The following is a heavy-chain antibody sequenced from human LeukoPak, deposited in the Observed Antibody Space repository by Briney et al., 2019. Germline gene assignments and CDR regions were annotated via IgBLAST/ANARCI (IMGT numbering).Heavy chain of an antibody. CDR1: GYTFTTHW. Sequence: GESLKISCEASGYTFTTHWIGWVRQMPGKGLEWMGIVYGDDSDTRYSPSFQGQVTISADKSTTTAYLQWSSLKASDTAIYYCARRGIRDGYNYADYWGQGTLVTASS. V-gene: IGHV5-51*01. CDR3: ARRGIRDGYNYADY. J-gene: IGHJ4*02. CDR2: VYGDDSDT. D-gene: IGHD5-24*01.